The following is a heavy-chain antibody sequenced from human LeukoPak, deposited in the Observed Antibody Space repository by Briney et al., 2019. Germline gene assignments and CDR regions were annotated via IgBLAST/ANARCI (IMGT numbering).Heavy chain of an antibody. CDR3: ARDTIWFGGGHDY. D-gene: IGHD3-10*01. CDR2: INNDESIT. V-gene: IGHV3-74*01. Sequence: GGSLRLSCTASGFTFGDYAMSWFRQAPGKGLVWVSRINNDESITSYADSVKGRFTISRDNARNTLYLQMNSLRAGDTAVYYCARDTIWFGGGHDYWGQGTLVTVSS. J-gene: IGHJ4*02. CDR1: GFTFGDYA.